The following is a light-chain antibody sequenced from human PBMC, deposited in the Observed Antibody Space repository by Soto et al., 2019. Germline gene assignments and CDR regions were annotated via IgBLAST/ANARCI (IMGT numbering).Light chain of an antibody. J-gene: IGKJ4*01. CDR2: DAS. CDR3: QQRSNWPPV. CDR1: QTFSSY. Sequence: EIVLTQSPATLSLSPGERATLSCRASQTFSSYLAWYQQKPGQAPRLLIYDASNRATGIPARFSGSGSGTDFTLTISSLEPEDFAVYYCQQRSNWPPVFGGGTKVEIK. V-gene: IGKV3-11*01.